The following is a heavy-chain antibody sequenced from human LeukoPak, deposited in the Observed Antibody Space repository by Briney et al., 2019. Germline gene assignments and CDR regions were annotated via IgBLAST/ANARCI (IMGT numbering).Heavy chain of an antibody. Sequence: PSETLSLTCTVSGGSIRSSYYYWGWIRQPPGKGLEWIGSIYDSGSTYYNPSLKSRVTISVDTSKNQFSLKLSSVTAADTAVYYCARTHFSSGWSILFFDYWGQGTLVTVSS. CDR2: IYDSGST. J-gene: IGHJ4*02. CDR3: ARTHFSSGWSILFFDY. CDR1: GGSIRSSYYY. D-gene: IGHD6-19*01. V-gene: IGHV4-39*01.